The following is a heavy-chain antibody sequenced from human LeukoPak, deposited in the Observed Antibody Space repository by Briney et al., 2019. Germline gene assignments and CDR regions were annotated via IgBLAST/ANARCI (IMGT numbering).Heavy chain of an antibody. D-gene: IGHD2-15*01. CDR3: ATERSGGTWFDP. CDR1: GYSFTTYH. CDR2: INTRDGNT. J-gene: IGHJ5*02. V-gene: IGHV1-46*01. Sequence: ASVTVSCEGSGYSFTTYHMHLVRRAPGQGIEWMGMINTRDGNTNYEQKFRGRVTMTRDTSMSIVYMELSSLRSEDTAVYYCATERSGGTWFDPWGQGTLVTVSS.